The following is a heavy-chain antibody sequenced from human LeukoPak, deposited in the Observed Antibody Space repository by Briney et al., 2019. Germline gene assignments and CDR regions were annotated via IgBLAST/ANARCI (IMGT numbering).Heavy chain of an antibody. J-gene: IGHJ4*02. Sequence: GGSLRLSCAASGFTFSSYGMHWVRQAPGKGQEWGAVIWYDGSNKYYADSVKGRFTISRDNSKNTLYLQMNSLRAEDTAVYYCAREPRYSGSYYQFDYWGQGTLVTVSS. CDR3: AREPRYSGSYYQFDY. V-gene: IGHV3-33*01. D-gene: IGHD1-26*01. CDR1: GFTFSSYG. CDR2: IWYDGSNK.